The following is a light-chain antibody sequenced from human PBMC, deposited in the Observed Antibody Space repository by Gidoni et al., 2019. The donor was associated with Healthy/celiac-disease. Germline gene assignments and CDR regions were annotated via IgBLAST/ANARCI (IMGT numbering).Light chain of an antibody. V-gene: IGKV1-39*01. J-gene: IGKJ1*01. CDR2: AAS. CDR3: QQSYSMPWT. CDR1: QSISSY. Sequence: DIQMTQSPSSLSASVGDRVTITCRASQSISSYLNWYQQKPGKAPKLLIYAASSLQSGVPSRFSGSGSGTDFTLTISSLQPEDYATYYWQQSYSMPWTFGQGTKVEIK.